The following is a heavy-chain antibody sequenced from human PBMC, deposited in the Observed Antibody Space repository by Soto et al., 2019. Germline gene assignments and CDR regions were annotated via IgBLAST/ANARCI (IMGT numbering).Heavy chain of an antibody. CDR1: GFTFSSTD. J-gene: IGHJ6*02. CDR3: AKPPPVRITAIIGDPCGMDF. V-gene: IGHV3-23*05. D-gene: IGHD1-20*01. Sequence: GGSLRLSCAASGFTFSSTDMSWVRQAPGEGLEWVATIDCSGGIKYYADSVKGRFTISRDNSKNTLYLQMNSLRAEDTAVYYCAKPPPVRITAIIGDPCGMDFWGQGTTVTVSS. CDR2: IDCSGGIK.